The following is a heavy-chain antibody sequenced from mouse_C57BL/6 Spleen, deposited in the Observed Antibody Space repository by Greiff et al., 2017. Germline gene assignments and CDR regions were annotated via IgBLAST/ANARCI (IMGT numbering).Heavy chain of an antibody. CDR3: ARPPTVGARYWYFDV. D-gene: IGHD1-1*01. V-gene: IGHV1-80*01. Sequence: QVQLQQSGAELVKPGASVKISCTASGYAFSSYWMNWVKQRPGKGLEWIGQIYPGDGDTNYTGKFKGQATLTADKSSSTAYMKGRSLTAEDSADYVCARPPTVGARYWYFDVWGTGTTVTVSS. CDR2: IYPGDGDT. CDR1: GYAFSSYW. J-gene: IGHJ1*03.